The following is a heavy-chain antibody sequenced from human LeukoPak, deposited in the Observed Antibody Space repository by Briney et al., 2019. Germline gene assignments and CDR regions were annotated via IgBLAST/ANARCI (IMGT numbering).Heavy chain of an antibody. CDR3: ARLPFSTWGYCSSTSCYRVFDY. CDR2: INHSGST. V-gene: IGHV4-30-2*01. Sequence: PSQTLSLTCTVSGGSISSGGYYWSWIRQPPGKGLEWIGEINHSGSTNYNPSLKSRVTISVDTSKNQFSLKLSSVTAADTAVYYCARLPFSTWGYCSSTSCYRVFDYWGQGTLVTVSS. J-gene: IGHJ4*02. D-gene: IGHD2-2*02. CDR1: GGSISSGGYY.